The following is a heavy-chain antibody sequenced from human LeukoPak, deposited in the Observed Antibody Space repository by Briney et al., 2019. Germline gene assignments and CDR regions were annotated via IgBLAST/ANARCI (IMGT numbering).Heavy chain of an antibody. J-gene: IGHJ4*02. CDR2: IYYSGST. V-gene: IGHV4-59*01. CDR3: ARGLGIQWLGPNFDY. D-gene: IGHD6-19*01. Sequence: SETLSLTCTVSGGSISGYYWSWIRQPPGKGLEWIGDIYYSGSTNYNPSLKSRVTISVDTSKNQFSLKLSSVTAADTAVYYCARGLGIQWLGPNFDYWGQGTLVTVSS. CDR1: GGSISGYY.